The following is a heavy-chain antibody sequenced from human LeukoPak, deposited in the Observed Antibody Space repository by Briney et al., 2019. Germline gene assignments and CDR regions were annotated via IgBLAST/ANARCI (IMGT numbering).Heavy chain of an antibody. CDR3: ARAEAYIVVVPAAVYDY. CDR1: GYTFTGYY. CDR2: INPNSGGT. V-gene: IGHV1-2*02. Sequence: ASVKVSCKASGYTFTGYYMHWVRQAPGQGLEWVGWINPNSGGTNYAQKFQGRVTMTRDTSISTAYMELSRLRSDDTAVYYCARAEAYIVVVPAAVYDYWGQGTLVTVSS. J-gene: IGHJ4*02. D-gene: IGHD2-2*01.